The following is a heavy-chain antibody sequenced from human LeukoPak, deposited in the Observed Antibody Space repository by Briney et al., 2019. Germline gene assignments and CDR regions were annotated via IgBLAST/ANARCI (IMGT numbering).Heavy chain of an antibody. D-gene: IGHD3-10*01. J-gene: IGHJ4*02. CDR3: ARPSYYGSGSHHYFDY. Sequence: GESLKISCKGSGYSSTSYWIGWVRQMPGKGLEGMGIIYPGDSDTRYSPSFQGQVTISADKSTSTAYLQWSSLKASDTAMYYCARPSYYGSGSHHYFDYWGQGTLVTVSS. CDR2: IYPGDSDT. V-gene: IGHV5-51*01. CDR1: GYSSTSYW.